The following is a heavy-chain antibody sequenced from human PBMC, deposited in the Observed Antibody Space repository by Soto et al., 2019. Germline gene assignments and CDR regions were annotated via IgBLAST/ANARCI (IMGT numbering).Heavy chain of an antibody. V-gene: IGHV3-30-3*01. D-gene: IGHD4-4*01. Sequence: GGSLRLSCTASGFTFSRQAMHWVRQAPGKGLDWVAVISYDGSNKYYADSVKGRFTISRDNSKNTLYLQMNSLRPEDTAVYYCARDLRVTSYYYYYGMDVWGQGTTVTVSS. J-gene: IGHJ6*02. CDR1: GFTFSRQA. CDR3: ARDLRVTSYYYYYGMDV. CDR2: ISYDGSNK.